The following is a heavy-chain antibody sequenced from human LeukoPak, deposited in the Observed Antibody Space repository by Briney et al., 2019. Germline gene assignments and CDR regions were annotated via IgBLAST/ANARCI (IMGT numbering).Heavy chain of an antibody. J-gene: IGHJ4*02. CDR2: ISSSGSTI. Sequence: GGSLRLSCAASGFTFSDYYMSWIRQAPGKGMEWVSYISSSGSTIYYAGSVKGRFTISRNNAKNSLYLQMNSLRAEDTAVYYCARLRDNSWVDYWGQGTLVTVSS. D-gene: IGHD1-20*01. V-gene: IGHV3-11*01. CDR1: GFTFSDYY. CDR3: ARLRDNSWVDY.